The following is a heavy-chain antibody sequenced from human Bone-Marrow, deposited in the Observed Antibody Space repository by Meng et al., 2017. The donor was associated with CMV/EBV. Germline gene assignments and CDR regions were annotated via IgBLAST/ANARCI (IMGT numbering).Heavy chain of an antibody. CDR3: ARHSLRFLVPD. CDR2: ISSSGSTI. V-gene: IGHV3-48*03. CDR1: GFTFGDYA. D-gene: IGHD3-3*01. Sequence: GESLKISCRASGFTFGDYAMNWVRQAPGKGLEWVSYISSSGSTIYYADSVKGRFTISRDNAKNSLYLQMNSLRAEDTAVYYCARHSLRFLVPDWGQGTTVTVSS. J-gene: IGHJ6*02.